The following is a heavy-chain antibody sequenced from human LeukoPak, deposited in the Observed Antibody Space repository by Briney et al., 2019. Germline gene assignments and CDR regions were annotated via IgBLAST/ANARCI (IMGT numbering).Heavy chain of an antibody. CDR1: GGSISSGSYY. D-gene: IGHD5-18*01. CDR2: IYTSGST. V-gene: IGHV4-61*02. J-gene: IGHJ4*02. Sequence: PSETLSLTCTVSGGSISSGSYYWSWIRQPAGKGLEWIGRIYTSGSTNYNPSLKSRVTISVDTSKNQFSLKLSSVTAADTAVYYCARGPFVDTAMDSALVYWGQGTLVTVSS. CDR3: ARGPFVDTAMDSALVY.